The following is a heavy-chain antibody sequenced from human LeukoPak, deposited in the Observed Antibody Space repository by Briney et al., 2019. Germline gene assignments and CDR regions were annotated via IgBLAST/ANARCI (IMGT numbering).Heavy chain of an antibody. J-gene: IGHJ5*02. V-gene: IGHV4-59*01. CDR1: GGSISSYY. D-gene: IGHD3-22*01. CDR3: ARGGSDSSGYSWFDP. CDR2: IYYSGST. Sequence: SETLSLTCTVSGGSISSYYWSWIRQPPGKGLEWIGYIYYSGSTNYNPSLKSRVTISVDTSKNQFSLKLSSVTAADTAVYCCARGGSDSSGYSWFDPWGRGTLVTVSS.